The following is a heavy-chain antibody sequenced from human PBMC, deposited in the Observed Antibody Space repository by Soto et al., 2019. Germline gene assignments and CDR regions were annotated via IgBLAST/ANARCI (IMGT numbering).Heavy chain of an antibody. Sequence: EVQLVESGGGLVKPGGSLRLSCAASGFTFSTYSMNWVRQAPGKGLEWVSSISSSGTYIHYADSLKGRFTISRDNAKNSLYLQMISLRADDTAVYYCARDPSDCSSTSCWGYYALDVWGQGTTVTVSS. D-gene: IGHD2-2*01. V-gene: IGHV3-21*01. CDR3: ARDPSDCSSTSCWGYYALDV. CDR2: ISSSGTYI. CDR1: GFTFSTYS. J-gene: IGHJ6*02.